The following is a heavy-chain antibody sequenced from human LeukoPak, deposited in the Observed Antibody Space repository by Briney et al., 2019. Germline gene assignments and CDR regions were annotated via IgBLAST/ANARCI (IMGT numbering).Heavy chain of an antibody. CDR2: ISAYNGNT. CDR3: ALTNIVGATSYYYYGMDV. D-gene: IGHD1-26*01. V-gene: IGHV1-18*01. J-gene: IGHJ6*02. Sequence: ASVKVSCKASGYTFTSYGISWVRQAPGQGLEWMGWISAYNGNTNYAQKLQGRVTMTTDTSTSTAYMELRSLRSDDTAVYYCALTNIVGATSYYYYGMDVWGQGTTVTVSS. CDR1: GYTFTSYG.